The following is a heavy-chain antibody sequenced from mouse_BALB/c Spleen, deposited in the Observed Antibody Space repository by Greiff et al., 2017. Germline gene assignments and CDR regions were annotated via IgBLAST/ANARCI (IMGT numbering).Heavy chain of an antibody. Sequence: EVKLEESGPGLVKPSQSLSLTCSVTGYSITSGYYWNWIRQFPGNKLEWMGYISYDGSNNYNPSLKNRISITRDTSKNQFFLKLNSVTTEDTATYYCAREEQLGFYYFDYWGQGTTLTVSS. CDR2: ISYDGSN. J-gene: IGHJ2*01. CDR3: AREEQLGFYYFDY. V-gene: IGHV3-6*02. D-gene: IGHD3-1*01. CDR1: GYSITSGYY.